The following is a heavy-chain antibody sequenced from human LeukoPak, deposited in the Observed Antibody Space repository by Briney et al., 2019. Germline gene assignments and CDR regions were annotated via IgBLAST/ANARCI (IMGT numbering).Heavy chain of an antibody. V-gene: IGHV4-34*01. Sequence: SETLSLTCAVYGGSLSGNYWSWIRQPPGKGLEWMGEINHSGSINHNPSLKSRVTISVDTSTNQFSLKLTSVTAADTAVYYCARRPLRYAVIGYNYMDVWGRGTTVTISS. D-gene: IGHD3-9*01. CDR2: INHSGSI. CDR1: GGSLSGNY. J-gene: IGHJ6*03. CDR3: ARRPLRYAVIGYNYMDV.